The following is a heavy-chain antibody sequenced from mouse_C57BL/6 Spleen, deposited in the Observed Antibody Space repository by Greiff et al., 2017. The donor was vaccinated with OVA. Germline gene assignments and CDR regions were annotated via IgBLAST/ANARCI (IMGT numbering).Heavy chain of an antibody. Sequence: VVESGAELVKPGASVKISRKASGYAFSSYWTNWVQQRPGKGCEWIGQIYPGDGDTNYNGKLKGKATLTADKSSSTAYMQLSSLTSAGSAVYFVARQRSSSHFDYWGQGTTLTVSS. V-gene: IGHV1-80*01. CDR1: GYAFSSYW. CDR3: ARQRSSSHFDY. D-gene: IGHD1-1*01. CDR2: IYPGDGDT. J-gene: IGHJ2*01.